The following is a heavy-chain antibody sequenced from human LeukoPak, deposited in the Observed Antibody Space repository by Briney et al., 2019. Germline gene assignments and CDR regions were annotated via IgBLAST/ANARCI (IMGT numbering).Heavy chain of an antibody. CDR1: GGSISSYY. CDR2: IYYSGST. V-gene: IGHV4-59*01. J-gene: IGHJ4*02. Sequence: SETLSLTCTVSGGSISSYYWSWIRQPPGKGLEWIGYIYYSGSTNYNPSLKSRVTIPVDTSKNQFSLKLSSVTAADTAVYYCARTMIAAAGNLFDYWGQGTLVTVSS. D-gene: IGHD6-13*01. CDR3: ARTMIAAAGNLFDY.